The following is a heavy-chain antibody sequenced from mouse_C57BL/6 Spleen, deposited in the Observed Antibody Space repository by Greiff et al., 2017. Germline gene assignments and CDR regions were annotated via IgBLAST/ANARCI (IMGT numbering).Heavy chain of an antibody. CDR1: GFTFSNYW. CDR3: PGHWDEFAY. Sequence: EVQRVESGGGLVQPGGSMKLSCVASGFTFSNYWMNWVRQSPEKGLEWVAQIRLKSDNYATHYAESVKGRFTISRDDSKSSVYLQMNNLRAEDTGIYYCPGHWDEFAYWGQGTLVTVSA. V-gene: IGHV6-3*01. D-gene: IGHD4-1*01. CDR2: IRLKSDNYAT. J-gene: IGHJ3*01.